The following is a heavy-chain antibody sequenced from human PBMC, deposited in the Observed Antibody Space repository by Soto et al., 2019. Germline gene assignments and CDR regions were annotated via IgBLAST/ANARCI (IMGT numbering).Heavy chain of an antibody. V-gene: IGHV1-69*13. CDR1: GGTFSSYA. CDR2: IIPIFGTA. CDR3: ARDLAAPLANAGLKYYYDSSGYYLGAFDI. D-gene: IGHD3-22*01. J-gene: IGHJ3*02. Sequence: SVKVSCKASGGTFSSYAISWVRQAPGQGLEWMGGIIPIFGTANYAQKFQGRVTITADESTSTACMELSSLRSEDTAVYYCARDLAAPLANAGLKYYYDSSGYYLGAFDIWGQGTMVTVSS.